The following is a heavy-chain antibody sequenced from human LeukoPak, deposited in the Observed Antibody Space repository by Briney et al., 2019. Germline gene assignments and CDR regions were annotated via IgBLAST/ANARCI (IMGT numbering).Heavy chain of an antibody. J-gene: IGHJ3*02. CDR3: ASGKPLGYCSSTSCYIDAFDI. V-gene: IGHV1-18*04. D-gene: IGHD2-2*02. CDR2: ISAYNGNT. Sequence: GASVKVSCKASGYTFTSYYMHWVRQAPGQGLEWMGWISAYNGNTNYAQKLQGRVTMTTDTSTSTAYMELRSLRSDDTAVYYCASGKPLGYCSSTSCYIDAFDIWGQGTMVTVSS. CDR1: GYTFTSYY.